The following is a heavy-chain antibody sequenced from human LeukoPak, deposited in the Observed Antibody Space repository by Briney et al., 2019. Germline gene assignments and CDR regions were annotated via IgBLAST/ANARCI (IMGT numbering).Heavy chain of an antibody. V-gene: IGHV3-30*04. CDR2: ISYDGTNK. J-gene: IGHJ6*04. CDR3: AREYCSGGSCYGMDV. D-gene: IGHD2-15*01. CDR1: GLTFTSYA. Sequence: PGGSRCLACAPYGLTFTSYATRWVRQPASKGLAWVAAISYDGTNKYHADSVKGRFTISRDKSKSTLYLQMNSLRAEDTAVYSCAREYCSGGSCYGMDVWGEGTTVTVSS.